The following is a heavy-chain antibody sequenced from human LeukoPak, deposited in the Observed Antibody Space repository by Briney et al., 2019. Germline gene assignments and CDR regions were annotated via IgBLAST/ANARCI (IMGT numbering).Heavy chain of an antibody. CDR2: INHSGST. CDR1: GGSISSSSYY. J-gene: IGHJ3*02. V-gene: IGHV4-39*07. Sequence: SETLSLTCTVSGGSISSSSYYWGWIRQPPGKGLEWIGEINHSGSTNYNPSLKSRVTISVDTPKNQFSLKLSSVTAADTAVYYCAGRHPGAFDIWGQGTMVTVSS. CDR3: AGRHPGAFDI.